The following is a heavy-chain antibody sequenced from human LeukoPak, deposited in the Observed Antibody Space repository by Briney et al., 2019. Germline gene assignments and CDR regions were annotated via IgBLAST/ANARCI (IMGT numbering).Heavy chain of an antibody. Sequence: GASVKVSCKASGYTFTSYGISWVRQAPGQGLEWMGWISAYNGNTNYAQKLQGRVTMTTDTSTSTAYMELRSLRSDDTAGYYCARDITYYYYYGMDVWGQGTTVTVSS. V-gene: IGHV1-18*01. CDR1: GYTFTSYG. J-gene: IGHJ6*02. CDR3: ARDITYYYYYGMDV. CDR2: ISAYNGNT. D-gene: IGHD1-14*01.